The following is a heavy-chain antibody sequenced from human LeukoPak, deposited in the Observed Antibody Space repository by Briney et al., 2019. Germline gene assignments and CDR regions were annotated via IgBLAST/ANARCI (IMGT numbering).Heavy chain of an antibody. CDR2: INHSGST. J-gene: IGHJ4*02. Sequence: PSETLSLTCAVYGGSFSGYYWSWIRQPPGKGLEWIGEINHSGSTNYNPSLKSRVAISVDTSKNQFSLKLSSVTAADTAVYYCARGRSPDYWGQGTLVTVSS. V-gene: IGHV4-34*01. CDR3: ARGRSPDY. D-gene: IGHD1-14*01. CDR1: GGSFSGYY.